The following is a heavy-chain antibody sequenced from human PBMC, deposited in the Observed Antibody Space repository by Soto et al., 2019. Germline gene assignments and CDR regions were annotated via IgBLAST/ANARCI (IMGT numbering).Heavy chain of an antibody. CDR1: GGYYRSYT. V-gene: IGHV1-69*08. J-gene: IGHJ4*03. CDR2: VIPILGVV. Sequence: QVQVVQSGAEVKKPGSSVKVSCKASGGYYRSYTITWVRQAPGQGLELMGRVIPILGVVNYAQKFQGKVTFSADKSTSTAYMDLSSLRSDDTAVYYCERESVGGYPLLDYWGQGTLVTVSS. CDR3: ERESVGGYPLLDY. D-gene: IGHD5-12*01.